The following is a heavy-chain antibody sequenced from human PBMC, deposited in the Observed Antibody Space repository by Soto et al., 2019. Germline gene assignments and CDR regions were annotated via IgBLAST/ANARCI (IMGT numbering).Heavy chain of an antibody. D-gene: IGHD5-12*01. J-gene: IGHJ4*02. CDR2: IRSKAYGGTT. V-gene: IGHV3-49*03. Sequence: GGSLRLSCTASGFTFGDYAMSWFRQAPGKGLEWVGFIRSKAYGGTTEYAASVKGRFTNSRDDSKSIAYLQMNDLKTEDTAVYYCTGRREMATRRIAYYFDYWGQGTLVTVSS. CDR1: GFTFGDYA. CDR3: TGRREMATRRIAYYFDY.